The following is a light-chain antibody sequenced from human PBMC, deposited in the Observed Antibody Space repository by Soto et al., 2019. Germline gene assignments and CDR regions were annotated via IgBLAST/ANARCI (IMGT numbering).Light chain of an antibody. J-gene: IGKJ1*01. CDR2: DAS. Sequence: EIVLTQSPATLSLSPGERATLSCRASQSVSTSLAWYQQKPGQAPRLLIYDASNRATGIPARFSGSGSGTEFRLPVSSLEPEDFALYYCQQRSNWPWTFGQGTKVEIK. V-gene: IGKV3-11*01. CDR1: QSVSTS. CDR3: QQRSNWPWT.